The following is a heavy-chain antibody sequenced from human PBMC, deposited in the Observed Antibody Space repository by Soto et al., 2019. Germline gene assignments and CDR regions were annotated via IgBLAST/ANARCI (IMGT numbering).Heavy chain of an antibody. Sequence: QVQLVQSGAEVKKPGASVKVCCKASGYTFSTYVMHWLRQAPGQRLEWMGWINGSNGNTKYSDKFQDRVTMTKDSPASTACMELSTLRSEDTAVYYCAIGIVGATAYWGQGTLVTVSS. CDR3: AIGIVGATAY. V-gene: IGHV1-3*01. J-gene: IGHJ4*02. D-gene: IGHD1-26*01. CDR1: GYTFSTYV. CDR2: INGSNGNT.